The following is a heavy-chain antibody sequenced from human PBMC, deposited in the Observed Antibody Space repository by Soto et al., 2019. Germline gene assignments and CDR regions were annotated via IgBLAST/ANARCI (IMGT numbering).Heavy chain of an antibody. CDR1: GFTLSNFW. V-gene: IGHV3-74*01. Sequence: EVQLVESGGGLVQPGGSLRLSCAASGFTLSNFWMHWVRQVPGKGLVWVSRINDDGSRTKYADSVEGRLTISRDNAKNTLYLQMDSLRVDDTAVYYCVRDHHDYDFCSGNPRGYFDLWGRGTLVTVSS. J-gene: IGHJ2*01. CDR3: VRDHHDYDFCSGNPRGYFDL. CDR2: INDDGSRT. D-gene: IGHD3-3*01.